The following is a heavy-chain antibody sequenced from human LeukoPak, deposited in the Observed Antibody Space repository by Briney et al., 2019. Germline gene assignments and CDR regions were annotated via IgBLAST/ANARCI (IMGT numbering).Heavy chain of an antibody. CDR1: GCSFSSYY. CDR3: SRGLVVGATVPFDY. Sequence: SSETLTLTCTASGCSFSSYYWSWIRQPPGKGLEWIGYISYNGSTNYNPSFKSGRTISVDTTYNKFSLMQISVTAADNAVDDCSRGLVVGATVPFDYWGQGTLVTVSS. V-gene: IGHV4-59*01. J-gene: IGHJ4*02. CDR2: ISYNGST. D-gene: IGHD1-26*01.